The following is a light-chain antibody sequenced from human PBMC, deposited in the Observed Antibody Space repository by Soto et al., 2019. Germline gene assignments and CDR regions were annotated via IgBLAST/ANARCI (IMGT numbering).Light chain of an antibody. CDR2: GAS. CDR1: QSINSE. J-gene: IGKJ2*01. CDR3: QQDHTWPLT. V-gene: IGKV3-15*01. Sequence: EIVMTQSPATLSLSPGERAALSCRASQSINSELAWYQQKPGQPPRLLIYGASTRATGVPARFTGSESGSEFTLTISGLQSEDFAVYYCQQDHTWPLTFGQGTRLEI.